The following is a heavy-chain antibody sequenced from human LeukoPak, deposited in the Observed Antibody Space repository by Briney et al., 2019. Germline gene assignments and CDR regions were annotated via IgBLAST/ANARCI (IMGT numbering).Heavy chain of an antibody. V-gene: IGHV1-46*01. CDR3: ARYGFSAVWQGGWHAFDI. D-gene: IGHD5-24*01. Sequence: AAVKVSCKAPGYTFTSYYVHWVRQAPGQGLQWMGIINPTSGDTIYAQKFQGRVTMTRDMSTNTVYMELSSLRSEDTAVYYCARYGFSAVWQGGWHAFDIWGHGTMVTVSS. CDR1: GYTFTSYY. CDR2: INPTSGDT. J-gene: IGHJ3*02.